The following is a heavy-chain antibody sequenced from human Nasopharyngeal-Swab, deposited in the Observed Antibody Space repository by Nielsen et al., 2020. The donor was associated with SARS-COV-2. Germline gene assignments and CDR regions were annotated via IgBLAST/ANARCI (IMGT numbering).Heavy chain of an antibody. V-gene: IGHV3-7*01. Sequence: WIRQPPGKGLEWVANIKQDGSEKYYVDSVKGRFTISRDNVKNSLYLQMNSLRAEDTAVYYCARKGAYYYYYYGMDVWGQGTTVTVSS. CDR3: ARKGAYYYYYYGMDV. CDR2: IKQDGSEK. J-gene: IGHJ6*02. D-gene: IGHD3-16*01.